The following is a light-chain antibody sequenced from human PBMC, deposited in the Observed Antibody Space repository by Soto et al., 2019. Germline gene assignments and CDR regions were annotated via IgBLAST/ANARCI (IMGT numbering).Light chain of an antibody. CDR3: SSYAANDNVI. CDR1: SSDVGAYNY. V-gene: IGLV2-8*01. Sequence: QSVLTQPPSASGSPGQSVAISCTGTSSDVGAYNYVCWYQQHPGKALKLMIYEINKRPSGVPDRFSGSKSGNTASLTVSGLQAEDEADYYCSSYAANDNVIFGGGTKVTVL. J-gene: IGLJ2*01. CDR2: EIN.